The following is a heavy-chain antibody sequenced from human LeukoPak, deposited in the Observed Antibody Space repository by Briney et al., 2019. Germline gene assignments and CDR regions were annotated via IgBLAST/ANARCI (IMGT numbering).Heavy chain of an antibody. D-gene: IGHD3-10*01. J-gene: IGHJ6*03. CDR2: INHSGST. V-gene: IGHV4-34*01. Sequence: SETLSLTCAVYVGSFSGYYWSWIRQPPGKGLEWIGEINHSGSTNYDSSLKSRVTISVDTSKNRFSLKLSSVTAADTAVYYCARGYYGSGSHCCHMDVWGKGTTITVS. CDR3: ARGYYGSGSHCCHMDV. CDR1: VGSFSGYY.